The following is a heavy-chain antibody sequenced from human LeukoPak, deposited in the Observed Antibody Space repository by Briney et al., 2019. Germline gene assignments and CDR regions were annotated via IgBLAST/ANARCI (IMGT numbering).Heavy chain of an antibody. D-gene: IGHD3-16*02. CDR3: ARGNDYVWGSYRYTIQVAAPYYYYYGMDV. CDR2: IIPIFGTA. CDR1: GGTFSSYA. Sequence: SVKVSCKAFGGTFSSYAISWVRQAPGQGLEWMGGIIPIFGTANYAQKFQGRVTITADKSTSTAYMELSSLRSEDTAVYYCARGNDYVWGSYRYTIQVAAPYYYYYGMDVWGKGTTVTVSS. J-gene: IGHJ6*04. V-gene: IGHV1-69*06.